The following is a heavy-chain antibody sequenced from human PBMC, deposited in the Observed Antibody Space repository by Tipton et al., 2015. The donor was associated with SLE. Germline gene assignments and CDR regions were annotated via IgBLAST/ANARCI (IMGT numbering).Heavy chain of an antibody. CDR3: ARGQDSSSRALGSDAFDI. D-gene: IGHD6-13*01. Sequence: QLVQSGAEVKKPGASVKVSCKASGYTFTSYGISWVRQAPGQGLEWMGWMNPNSGNTGYAQKFQGRVTMTRNTSISTAYMELSSLRSEDTAVYYCARGQDSSSRALGSDAFDIWGQGTMVTVSS. CDR2: MNPNSGNT. CDR1: GYTFTSYG. V-gene: IGHV1-8*02. J-gene: IGHJ3*02.